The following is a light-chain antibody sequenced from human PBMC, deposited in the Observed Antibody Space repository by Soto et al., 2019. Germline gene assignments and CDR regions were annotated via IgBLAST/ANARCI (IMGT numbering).Light chain of an antibody. CDR3: QQYGSSFAT. V-gene: IGKV3-20*01. CDR1: QSVGSK. J-gene: IGKJ1*01. Sequence: EIVLTQSPGTLSLSPGERATLSCRASQSVGSKLAWYRQAPGQAPRLLIYGASTRASDTPARFSGSGAGTDFNLTITHVETVDFAVYYGQQYGSSFATFGQGTHVE. CDR2: GAS.